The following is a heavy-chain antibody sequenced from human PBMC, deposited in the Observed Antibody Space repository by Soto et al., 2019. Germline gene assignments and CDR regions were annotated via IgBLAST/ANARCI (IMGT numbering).Heavy chain of an antibody. J-gene: IGHJ4*02. CDR1: GFTFSSYS. Sequence: EVQLVESGGGLVQPGGSLRLSCAASGFTFSSYSINWVRQAPGKGLEWLSYIASSGATYYADSVKGRFTISRDNAQNSLSLQMSSLTDEETAVYYCAGGRLSGTYRDYWGQGSLVTVSS. V-gene: IGHV3-48*02. CDR3: AGGRLSGTYRDY. CDR2: IASSGAT. D-gene: IGHD1-26*01.